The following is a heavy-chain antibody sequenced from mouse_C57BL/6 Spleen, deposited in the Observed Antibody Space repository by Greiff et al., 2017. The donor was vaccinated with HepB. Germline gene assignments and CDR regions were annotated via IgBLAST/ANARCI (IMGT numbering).Heavy chain of an antibody. V-gene: IGHV3-6*01. D-gene: IGHD2-2*01. J-gene: IGHJ3*01. CDR3: ARYHVYDPFAY. CDR2: ISYDGSN. Sequence: EVQLQESGPGIVKPSQSLSLTCSVTGYSITSGYYWNWIRQFPGNKLEWMVYISYDGSNNYHPSLNNLITITRDTSKNQFFLKLTSVTTEKTATYYCARYHVYDPFAYWGQGTLVTVSA. CDR1: GYSITSGYY.